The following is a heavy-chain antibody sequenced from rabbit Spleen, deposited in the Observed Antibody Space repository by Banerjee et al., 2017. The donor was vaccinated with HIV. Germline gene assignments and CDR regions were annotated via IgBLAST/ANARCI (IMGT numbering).Heavy chain of an antibody. CDR3: VREVAAKFNL. D-gene: IGHD4-1*01. CDR1: GFTLSSYY. V-gene: IGHV1S7*01. Sequence: QLVESGGGLVQPGGSLKLSCTASGFTLSSYYMNWVRQAPGKGLEWIGYIDPIFGSTVYASWVNGRFSISRENTQNTVSLQMNSLTVADTATYFCVREVAAKFNLWGQGTLVTVS. CDR2: IDPIFGST. J-gene: IGHJ4*01.